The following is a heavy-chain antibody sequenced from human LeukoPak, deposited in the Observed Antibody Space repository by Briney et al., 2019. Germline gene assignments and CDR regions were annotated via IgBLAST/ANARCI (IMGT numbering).Heavy chain of an antibody. CDR1: GFTFSTHA. CDR3: GKEFSSGWFF. V-gene: IGHV3-23*01. D-gene: IGHD6-13*01. Sequence: GSLRLSCAASGFTFSTHAMTWVRQAPGKGLEWVSSIDSSGDYTFYADSVKGRFTISRDNSKDTLYLQLSGLRAEDTAIYYCGKEFSSGWFFWGQGTLVSVSS. CDR2: IDSSGDYT. J-gene: IGHJ4*02.